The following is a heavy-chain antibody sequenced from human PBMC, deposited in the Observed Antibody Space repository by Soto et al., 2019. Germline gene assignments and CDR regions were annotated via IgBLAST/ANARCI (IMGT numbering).Heavy chain of an antibody. CDR3: AREIVTAGGNNYFDP. V-gene: IGHV4-4*02. CDR1: GGTVASSHW. CDR2: VYHTGNT. D-gene: IGHD2-21*02. J-gene: IGHJ5*02. Sequence: PSETLSLTCGVSGGTVASSHWCSWVRQSPGRGLEWIGNVYHTGNTNFNPSLRSRVTFSVDKSNNQFSLRLTSVTAADTAVYFCAREIVTAGGNNYFDPWGPGTLVTVSS.